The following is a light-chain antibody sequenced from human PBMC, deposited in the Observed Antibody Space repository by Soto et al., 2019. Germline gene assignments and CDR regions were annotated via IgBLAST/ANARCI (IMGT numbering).Light chain of an antibody. CDR1: QGINNY. J-gene: IGKJ4*01. V-gene: IGKV1-9*01. CDR3: QQVNSYPLT. Sequence: DIQLTQSPSFLSASVGDRVTITCRASQGINNYLAWCQQKPGKAPNLLIYATSTLQSGVPSRFSGSGSGTEFTLTISSLQPEDFAAYYCQQVNSYPLTFGGGTKVDIK. CDR2: ATS.